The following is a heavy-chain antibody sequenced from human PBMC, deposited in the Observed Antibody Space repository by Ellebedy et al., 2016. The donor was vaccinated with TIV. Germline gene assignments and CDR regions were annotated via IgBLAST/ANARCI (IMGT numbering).Heavy chain of an antibody. J-gene: IGHJ4*02. CDR3: ATWPPGAFDH. CDR1: GCSISGSF. Sequence: SETLSLXXTVSGCSISGSFWSWIRQPVGEGLEWIGHIYPGGNSNYNPSLKSRLAMSVHTSKNQFSLNLTSVTAADTAVYYCATWPPGAFDHWGQGALVTVSS. V-gene: IGHV4-4*07. CDR2: IYPGGNS.